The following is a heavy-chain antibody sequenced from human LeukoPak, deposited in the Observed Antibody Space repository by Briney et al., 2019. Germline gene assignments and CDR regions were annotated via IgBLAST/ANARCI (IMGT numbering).Heavy chain of an antibody. CDR3: ARGEKKAAAAPVYFDY. D-gene: IGHD6-13*01. CDR2: INHSGST. CDR1: GGSFSGYY. J-gene: IGHJ4*02. V-gene: IGHV4-34*01. Sequence: PSETLSLTCAVYGGSFSGYYWSWIRQPPGKGLEWIGEINHSGSTNYNPSLKSRVTISVDTSKNRFSLKLSSVTAADTAVYYCARGEKKAAAAPVYFDYWGQGTLVTVSS.